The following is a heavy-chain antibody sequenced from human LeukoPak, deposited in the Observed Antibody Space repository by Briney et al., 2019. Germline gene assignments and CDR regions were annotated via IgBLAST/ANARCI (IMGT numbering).Heavy chain of an antibody. CDR3: ASVDCSGGTCLLDY. D-gene: IGHD2-15*01. V-gene: IGHV4-31*03. CDR2: INYSGST. Sequence: PSETLSLTRTVSGGSISSGGYYWNWIRQHPGKGLEWIGNINYSGSTCYNPSLKSRVSISVDTSKNQFSLRLTSVTAADTAVYYCASVDCSGGTCLLDYWGQGTLVTVSS. J-gene: IGHJ4*02. CDR1: GGSISSGGYY.